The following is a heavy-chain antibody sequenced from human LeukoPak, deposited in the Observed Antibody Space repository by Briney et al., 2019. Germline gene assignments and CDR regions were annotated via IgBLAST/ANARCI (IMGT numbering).Heavy chain of an antibody. D-gene: IGHD3-10*01. J-gene: IGHJ4*02. CDR2: IIPIFGTA. V-gene: IGHV1-69*05. CDR3: ARKENVYYYFDY. Sequence: SVKVSCKASGGTFSSYAISWVRQAPGQGLEWMGGIIPIFGTANYAQKFQGRVTMTRDTSTSTVYMELSSLRSEDTAVYYCARKENVYYYFDYWGQGTLVTVSS. CDR1: GGTFSSYA.